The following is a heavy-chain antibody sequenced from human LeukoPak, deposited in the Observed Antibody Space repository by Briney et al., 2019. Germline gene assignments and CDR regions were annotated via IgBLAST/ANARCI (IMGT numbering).Heavy chain of an antibody. CDR1: GGSISSSSYY. V-gene: IGHV4-39*01. J-gene: IGHJ4*02. CDR2: IYYRGST. D-gene: IGHD1-26*01. CDR3: AVVGATTGDH. Sequence: PSETLSLTCTVSGGSISSSSYYWGWIRQPPGKGLEWIGSIYYRGSTYYNPSLKSRVTISVDTSKNQFSLKLSSVTAADTAVYYCAVVGATTGDHWGQGTLVTVSS.